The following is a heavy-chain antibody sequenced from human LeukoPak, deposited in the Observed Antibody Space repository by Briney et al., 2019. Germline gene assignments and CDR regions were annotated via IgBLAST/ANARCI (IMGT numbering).Heavy chain of an antibody. CDR1: GASISSSNW. CDR3: AREGYCSGGSCVLFDY. J-gene: IGHJ4*02. D-gene: IGHD2-15*01. V-gene: IGHV4-4*02. CDR2: MYHSGRT. Sequence: PWETLSLTCAVSGASISSSNWWSWVRQPPGKGLEWIGEMYHSGRTNYNPSLKSRVTISVDKSKNQFSLKLSSVTAADTAVYYCAREGYCSGGSCVLFDYWGQGTLVTVSS.